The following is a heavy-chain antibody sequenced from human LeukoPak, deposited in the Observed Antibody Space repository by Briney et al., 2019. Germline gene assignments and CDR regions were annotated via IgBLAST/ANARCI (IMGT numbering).Heavy chain of an antibody. CDR1: GFNVSSNY. Sequence: PGGSLRLSCAASGFNVSSNYMSWVRQAPGKGLEWVANIKQDGSEKYYVDSVKGRFTISRDNAKNSLYLQMNSLRAEDTAVYYCARERRQQLPPAYYYYYYMDVWGKGTTVTVSS. V-gene: IGHV3-7*01. J-gene: IGHJ6*03. CDR2: IKQDGSEK. CDR3: ARERRQQLPPAYYYYYYMDV. D-gene: IGHD6-13*01.